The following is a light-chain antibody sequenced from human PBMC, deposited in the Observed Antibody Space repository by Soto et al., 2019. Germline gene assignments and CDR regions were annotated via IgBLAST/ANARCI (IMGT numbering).Light chain of an antibody. J-gene: IGKJ1*01. Sequence: EILMTQSPATLSVSAGEIATLSCRASQSVGYDVAWYQQKPGQAPRLLISGASTGATDISARFSGSGAGTEFTLTISSLQSEDFAIYYCQQYKDWPLTFGQGTKVDIK. CDR1: QSVGYD. CDR3: QQYKDWPLT. V-gene: IGKV3-15*01. CDR2: GAS.